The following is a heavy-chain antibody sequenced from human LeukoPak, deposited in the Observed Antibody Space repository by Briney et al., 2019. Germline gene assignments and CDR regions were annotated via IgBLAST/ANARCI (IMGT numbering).Heavy chain of an antibody. CDR3: AREHGRSGYFDY. CDR2: IQYDGSDE. CDR1: EFTFSSYG. V-gene: IGHV3-30*02. D-gene: IGHD3-22*01. J-gene: IGHJ4*02. Sequence: PGGSLRLSCVASEFTFSSYGMHWVRQAPGKGLEWVAFIQYDGSDEKYGDSVKGRFTISRDNSKNTLYLQLNSLRVEDTAVYYCAREHGRSGYFDYWGQETLVSVSS.